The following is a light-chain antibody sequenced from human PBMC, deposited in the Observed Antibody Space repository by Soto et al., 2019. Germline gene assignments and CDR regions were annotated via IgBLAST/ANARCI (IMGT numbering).Light chain of an antibody. CDR3: QQYDNSIT. J-gene: IGKJ5*01. Sequence: EIVLTQSPDTLSLYPGESATLSCRASQSVNSNYLAWYQQKPGQAPRLLIYGASRRATGIPDRFSGSGSGTDFTLTISRLEPEAFAVFYCQQYDNSITFGQGTRLEIE. CDR2: GAS. V-gene: IGKV3-20*01. CDR1: QSVNSNY.